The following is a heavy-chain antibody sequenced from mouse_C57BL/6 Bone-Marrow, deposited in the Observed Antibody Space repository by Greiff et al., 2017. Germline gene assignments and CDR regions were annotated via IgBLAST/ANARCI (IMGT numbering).Heavy chain of an antibody. Sequence: QVQLQQPGAELVKPGASVKLSCKASGYTFTSYWMHWVKQRPGQGLEWIGMIHPNSGSTNYNEKFKSKGTLTVDKSSSTAYMQLSRLTSEDSAIYYCARGAAQATYYSDYWGQGTTLTVSS. CDR1: GYTFTSYW. CDR2: IHPNSGST. V-gene: IGHV1-64*01. CDR3: ARGAAQATYYSDY. J-gene: IGHJ2*01. D-gene: IGHD3-2*02.